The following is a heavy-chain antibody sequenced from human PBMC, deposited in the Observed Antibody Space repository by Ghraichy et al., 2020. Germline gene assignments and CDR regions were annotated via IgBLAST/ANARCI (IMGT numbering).Heavy chain of an antibody. CDR3: ARFPSGYKYYYYYYGMDV. D-gene: IGHD3-3*01. CDR2: INHSGST. Sequence: SETLSLTCAVYGGSFSGYYWSWIRQPPGKGLEWIGEINHSGSTNYNPSLKSRVTISVDTSKNQFSLKLSSVTAADTAVYYCARFPSGYKYYYYYYGMDVWGQGTTVTVSS. CDR1: GGSFSGYY. J-gene: IGHJ6*02. V-gene: IGHV4-34*01.